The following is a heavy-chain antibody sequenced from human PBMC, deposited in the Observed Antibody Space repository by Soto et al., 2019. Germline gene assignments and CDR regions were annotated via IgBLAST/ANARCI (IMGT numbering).Heavy chain of an antibody. CDR2: ISGSGGST. V-gene: IGHV3-23*01. Sequence: CNLVCRLRQATRRGLEWVSAISGSGGSTYYADAVKGRFTISRDNSKNTLYLQMNSLRAEDTAVYYCAKDTYFDFWSGPLFDP. CDR1: CNL. J-gene: IGHJ5*02. CDR3: AKDTYFDFWSGPLFDP. D-gene: IGHD3-3*01.